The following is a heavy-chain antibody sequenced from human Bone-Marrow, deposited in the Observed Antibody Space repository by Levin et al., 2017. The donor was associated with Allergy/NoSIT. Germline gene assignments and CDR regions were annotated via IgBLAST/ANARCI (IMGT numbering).Heavy chain of an antibody. D-gene: IGHD6-19*01. J-gene: IGHJ4*02. CDR2: ISLDGSNE. V-gene: IGHV3-30*18. CDR1: GFTFSDYG. Sequence: LSLTCAASGFTFSDYGMHWVRQAPGKGLEWVTVISLDGSNEFYADSVKGRFTISRDNSKNMVYLEMNSLRVEDTAVYYCAKERLWLADFDYWGQGTLVTVSS. CDR3: AKERLWLADFDY.